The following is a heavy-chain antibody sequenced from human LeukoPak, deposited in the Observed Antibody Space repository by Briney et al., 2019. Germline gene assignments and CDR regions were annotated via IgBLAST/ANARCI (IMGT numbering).Heavy chain of an antibody. CDR2: IIPILGIA. CDR1: GGTFSSYA. CDR3: ARDEVYCSGGSCYPSRYGMDV. D-gene: IGHD2-15*01. V-gene: IGHV1-69*04. Sequence: SVKVSCKASGGTFSSYAISWVRQAPGQGLEWMGRIIPILGIANYAQKLQGRVTITADKSTSTAYMELSSLRSEDTAVYYCARDEVYCSGGSCYPSRYGMDVWGQGTTVTVSS. J-gene: IGHJ6*02.